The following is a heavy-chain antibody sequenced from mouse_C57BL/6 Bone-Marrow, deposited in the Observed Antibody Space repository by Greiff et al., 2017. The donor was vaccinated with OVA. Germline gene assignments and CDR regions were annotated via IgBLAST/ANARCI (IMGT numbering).Heavy chain of an antibody. V-gene: IGHV3-6*01. D-gene: IGHD2-4*01. J-gene: IGHJ3*01. Sequence: EVKLMESGPGLVKPSQSQSLTCSVTGYSITSGYYWNWIRQFPGNKLEWMCYISYDGSNNYNPSLKNRISITRDTYKNQFFLKLNSVTTEDTATYYCARAGLRQGFAYWGQGTLVTVSA. CDR1: GYSITSGYY. CDR3: ARAGLRQGFAY. CDR2: ISYDGSN.